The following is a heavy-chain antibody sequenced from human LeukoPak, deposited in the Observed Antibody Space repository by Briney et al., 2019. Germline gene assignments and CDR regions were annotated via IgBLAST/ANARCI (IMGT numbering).Heavy chain of an antibody. CDR1: GFTFSSFA. CDR3: AKGGYDYVEVAYFDY. J-gene: IGHJ4*02. CDR2: ISGGGGTT. Sequence: PGGSLRLSCAASGFTFSSFAMSWVRQAPGKGLEWVSVISGGGGTTYYADSVKGRFTISRDNSKNTLYLHMSSLRADDTAVYYCAKGGYDYVEVAYFDYWGQGTLVTVSS. V-gene: IGHV3-23*01. D-gene: IGHD5-12*01.